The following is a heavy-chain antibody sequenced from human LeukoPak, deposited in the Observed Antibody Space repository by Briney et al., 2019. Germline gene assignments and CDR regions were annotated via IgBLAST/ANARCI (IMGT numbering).Heavy chain of an antibody. V-gene: IGHV3-74*01. CDR3: ARVPGYSGYFYGMDV. CDR2: INHNGVSE. Sequence: QPGGSLRLSCTASGFSFSSDWMHWVRQAPGKGLVWVSRINHNGVSEAYADSVKGRFTISRDNAKNTLYLQMNSLGAEDTAVYYCARVPGYSGYFYGMDVWGQGTTVTVSS. D-gene: IGHD5-12*01. J-gene: IGHJ6*02. CDR1: GFSFSSDW.